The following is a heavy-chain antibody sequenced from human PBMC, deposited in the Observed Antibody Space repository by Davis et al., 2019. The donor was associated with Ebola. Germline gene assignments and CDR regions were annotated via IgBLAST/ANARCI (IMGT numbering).Heavy chain of an antibody. J-gene: IGHJ4*02. CDR2: IYHSGGT. V-gene: IGHV4-4*02. Sequence: PSETLSLTCAVSGGSISSSNWWSWVRQPPGKGLEWIGEIYHSGGTNYNPSLKSRVTISVDKSKNQFSLKLSSVTAADTAVYYCARYTVTPGLYYFDYWGQGTLVTVSS. CDR3: ARYTVTPGLYYFDY. D-gene: IGHD4-17*01. CDR1: GGSISSSNW.